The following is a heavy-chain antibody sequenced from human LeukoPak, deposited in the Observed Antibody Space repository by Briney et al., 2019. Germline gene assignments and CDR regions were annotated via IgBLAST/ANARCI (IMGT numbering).Heavy chain of an antibody. Sequence: GRSLRLSCAACGFTFSSYAMHWVRQAPGKGREGVAVISYGGSNKYYADSVKGRFTISRDNSKNTLYLQMNSLRAEDTAVYYCARVGLQRNYYYYGMDVWGQGPTVTVSS. CDR3: ARVGLQRNYYYYGMDV. CDR1: GFTFSSYA. D-gene: IGHD6-25*01. CDR2: ISYGGSNK. V-gene: IGHV3-30-3*01. J-gene: IGHJ6*02.